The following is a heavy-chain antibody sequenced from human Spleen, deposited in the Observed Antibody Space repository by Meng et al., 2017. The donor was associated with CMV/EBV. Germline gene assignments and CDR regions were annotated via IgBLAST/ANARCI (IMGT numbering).Heavy chain of an antibody. CDR2: IIPILSIA. Sequence: SVKVSCKTSGGTFSSYAISWVRQAPGQGLEWMGRIIPILSIANYAQNFLGRVTITADKSTSTAYLELSSLTSDDTAVYFCASGDVDRGNYYYYDMDVWGQGTTVTVSS. V-gene: IGHV1-69*04. CDR1: GGTFSSYA. D-gene: IGHD7-27*01. J-gene: IGHJ6*02. CDR3: ASGDVDRGNYYYYDMDV.